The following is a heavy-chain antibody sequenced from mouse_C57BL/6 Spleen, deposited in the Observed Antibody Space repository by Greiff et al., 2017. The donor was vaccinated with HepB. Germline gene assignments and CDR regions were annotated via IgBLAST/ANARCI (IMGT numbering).Heavy chain of an antibody. CDR2: INPNNGGT. CDR3: AQLGRGFAY. Sequence: VHVKQSGPELVKPGASVKIPCKASGYTFTDYNMDWVKQSHGKSLEWIGDINPNNGGTIYNQKFKGKATLTVDKSSSTAYMELRSLTSEDTAVYYCAQLGRGFAYWGQGTLVTVSA. J-gene: IGHJ3*01. V-gene: IGHV1-18*01. CDR1: GYTFTDYN. D-gene: IGHD4-1*02.